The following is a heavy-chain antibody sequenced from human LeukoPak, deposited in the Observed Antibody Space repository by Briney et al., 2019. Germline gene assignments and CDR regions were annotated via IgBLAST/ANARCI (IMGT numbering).Heavy chain of an antibody. CDR1: GGSISSYY. V-gene: IGHV4-59*12. J-gene: IGHJ5*02. D-gene: IGHD3-10*01. CDR2: IYYSGST. Sequence: PSETLSLTCTVSGGSISSYYWSWLRQPPGKGLEWIGYIYYSGSTNYNPSLKSRVTISVDTSKNQFSLKLSSVTAADTAVYYCARGSMVRGVIRRYNWFDPWGQGTLVTVSS. CDR3: ARGSMVRGVIRRYNWFDP.